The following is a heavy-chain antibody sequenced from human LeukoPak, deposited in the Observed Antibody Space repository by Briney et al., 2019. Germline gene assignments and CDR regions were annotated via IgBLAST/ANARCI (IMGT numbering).Heavy chain of an antibody. D-gene: IGHD6-13*01. Sequence: PSETLSLTCTVSGGSISSYYWSWIRQPPGKGLEWIGYIDYSGSTNYNPSLKRRVSISVDTSKNQFSLKLSSVTAADTAVYYCAREVSPWVAAAGAEIDYWGQGTLVTVSS. CDR2: IDYSGST. J-gene: IGHJ4*02. CDR1: GGSISSYY. V-gene: IGHV4-59*01. CDR3: AREVSPWVAAAGAEIDY.